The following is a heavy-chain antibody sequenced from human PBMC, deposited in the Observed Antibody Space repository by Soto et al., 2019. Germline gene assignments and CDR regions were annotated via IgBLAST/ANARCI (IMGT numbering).Heavy chain of an antibody. CDR1: GLTFSNYY. V-gene: IGHV3-7*01. J-gene: IGHJ4*02. Sequence: QPGGSLRLSCAASGLTFSNYYMSWVRQAQGKGLEWGANVNGDGSEKYYMDSVKGRFTVSRDNARNSLYLQMNSLRAEDTAVYYCAKWAGAGSHYRGEGPLVTVPS. CDR2: VNGDGSEK. CDR3: AKWAGAGSHY. D-gene: IGHD1-26*01.